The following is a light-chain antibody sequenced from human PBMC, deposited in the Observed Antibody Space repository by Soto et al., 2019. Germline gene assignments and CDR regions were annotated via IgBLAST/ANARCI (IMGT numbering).Light chain of an antibody. V-gene: IGKV1-39*01. J-gene: IGKJ1*01. CDR2: SAS. CDR3: QQTYSNSVT. Sequence: DIRMTQSPASLSASVGDRVTVTCRASQNIDKYLHWYQQTPGQAPNLLIFSASILQSGVPSRFIGSGSGTEFTLTISGLQPEDFATYYCQQTYSNSVTFGQGAKVDIK. CDR1: QNIDKY.